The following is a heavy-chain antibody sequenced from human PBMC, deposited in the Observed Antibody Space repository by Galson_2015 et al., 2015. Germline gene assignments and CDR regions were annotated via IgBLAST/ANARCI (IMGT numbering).Heavy chain of an antibody. J-gene: IGHJ4*02. D-gene: IGHD3-3*01. Sequence: SLRLSCAASGFTFSSYWMSWVRQAPGKGLEWVANIKQDGSEKYYVDSVKGRFTISRDNAKNSLYLQMNSLRAEDTAVHYCARAKGTIFGVVIFAGFDYWGQGTLVTVSS. V-gene: IGHV3-7*03. CDR1: GFTFSSYW. CDR2: IKQDGSEK. CDR3: ARAKGTIFGVVIFAGFDY.